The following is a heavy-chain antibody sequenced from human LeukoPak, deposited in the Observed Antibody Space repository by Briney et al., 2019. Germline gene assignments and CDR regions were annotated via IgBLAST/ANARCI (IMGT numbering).Heavy chain of an antibody. D-gene: IGHD2-2*02. CDR3: ARGYCSSTSCYNGMDV. Sequence: SETLSLTCTVSGGSISSYYWGWIRQPAGKGLEWIGRIYTSGSTNYNPSLKSRVTMSVDTSKNQFSLKLSSVTAADTAVYYCARGYCSSTSCYNGMDVWGQGTTVTVSS. J-gene: IGHJ6*02. CDR1: GGSISSYY. CDR2: IYTSGST. V-gene: IGHV4-4*07.